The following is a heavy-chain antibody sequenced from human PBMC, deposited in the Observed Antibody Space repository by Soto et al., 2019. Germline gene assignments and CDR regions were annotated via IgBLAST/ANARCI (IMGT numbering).Heavy chain of an antibody. CDR1: GFTFSSYS. J-gene: IGHJ4*02. CDR2: ISSSSSYI. CDR3: ARRDGYNRTDSFDY. D-gene: IGHD5-12*01. V-gene: IGHV3-21*01. Sequence: KTGGSLRLSCAAYGFTFSSYSMNWVRQAPGKGLEWVSSISSSSSYIYYADSVKGRCTISRDNAKNSLYLQMNSLRAEDTAVYYCARRDGYNRTDSFDYWGQGTLVTVSS.